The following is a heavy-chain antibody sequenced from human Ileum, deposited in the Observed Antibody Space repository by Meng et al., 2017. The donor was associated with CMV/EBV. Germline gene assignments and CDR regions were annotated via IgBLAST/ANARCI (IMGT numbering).Heavy chain of an antibody. CDR3: VRSPLSVDRDFYFDH. V-gene: IGHV3-30*04. D-gene: IGHD3-9*01. J-gene: IGHJ4*02. CDR1: GFDFSSHA. Sequence: GESLKISCAASGFDFSSHAMRWVRQAPGKGLEWMAVVSYDGTNTYHADSILGRFTVSRDNNRNTVSLQMKRVTSDDTGLYYCVRSPLSVDRDFYFDHWGQGAQVTVSS. CDR2: VSYDGTNT.